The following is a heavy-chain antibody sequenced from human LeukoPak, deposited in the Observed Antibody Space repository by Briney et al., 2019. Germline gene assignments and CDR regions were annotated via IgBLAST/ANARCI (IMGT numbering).Heavy chain of an antibody. V-gene: IGHV3-30*18. CDR2: ISYDGSNK. Sequence: GRSLRLSCAASGFTFSSYGMHWVRQAPGKGLEWVAVISYDGSNKYYADSVKGRFTISRDNSKNTLYLQMNSLRAEDTAVYYCAKDQSGDSKSSWYVGYYYGMDVWGQGTTVTVSS. D-gene: IGHD6-19*01. J-gene: IGHJ6*02. CDR3: AKDQSGDSKSSWYVGYYYGMDV. CDR1: GFTFSSYG.